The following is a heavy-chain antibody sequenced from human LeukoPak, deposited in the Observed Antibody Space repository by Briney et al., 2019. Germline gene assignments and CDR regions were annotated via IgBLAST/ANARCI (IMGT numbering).Heavy chain of an antibody. V-gene: IGHV3-64*01. CDR2: ISGNGVTT. CDR3: ARDTNREQDI. CDR1: GFSFSGDY. Sequence: GGSLRLSCAASGFSFSGDYIHWVRQAPGKGLEYVSAISGNGVTTHYTNSVKGRFTISRDNSKNTVYLQMGSLSTEDTAVYYCARDTNREQDIWGQGNTVTVSS. J-gene: IGHJ6*02. D-gene: IGHD3-3*01.